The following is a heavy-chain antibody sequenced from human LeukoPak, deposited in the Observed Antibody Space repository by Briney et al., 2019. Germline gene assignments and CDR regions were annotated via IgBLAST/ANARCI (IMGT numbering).Heavy chain of an antibody. CDR1: GFTVNYNY. J-gene: IGHJ6*02. D-gene: IGHD6-25*01. CDR3: ARGVQRGYYGMDV. Sequence: GSLRLSCAASGFTVNYNYMNWIRQPPGKGLEWIGEINHSGSTNYNPSLKSRVTISVDTSKNQFSLKLSSVTAADTAVYYCARGVQRGYYGMDVWGQGTTVTVSS. CDR2: INHSGST. V-gene: IGHV4-34*01.